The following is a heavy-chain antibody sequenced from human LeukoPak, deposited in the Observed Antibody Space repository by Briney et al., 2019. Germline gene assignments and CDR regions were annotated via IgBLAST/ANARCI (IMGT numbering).Heavy chain of an antibody. D-gene: IGHD3-22*01. Sequence: ASVKVSCKASGYTFTSYAIIWVRQAPGQGLEWMGRIIPILGIANYAQKFQGRVTITADKSTSTAYMELSSLRSEDTAVYYCARAGDYYDSSAPDYWGQGTLVTVSS. CDR3: ARAGDYYDSSAPDY. CDR1: GYTFTSYA. J-gene: IGHJ4*02. V-gene: IGHV1-69*04. CDR2: IIPILGIA.